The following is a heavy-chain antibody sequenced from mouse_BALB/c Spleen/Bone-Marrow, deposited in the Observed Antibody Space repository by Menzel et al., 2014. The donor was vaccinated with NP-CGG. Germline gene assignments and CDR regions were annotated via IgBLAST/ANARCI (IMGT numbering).Heavy chain of an antibody. Sequence: EVKLVESGPGLVEPSQTVSLTCTVTGISITTGNYRWSWIRQFPGNKLEWIGYIYYSGTITYNPSLTSRTTITRDTSXNQFFLEMNSLTAEDTATYYCARDGGLRGYAMDYWGQGTSVTVSS. D-gene: IGHD2-4*01. J-gene: IGHJ4*01. CDR2: IYYSGTI. V-gene: IGHV3-5*02. CDR1: GISITTGNYR. CDR3: ARDGGLRGYAMDY.